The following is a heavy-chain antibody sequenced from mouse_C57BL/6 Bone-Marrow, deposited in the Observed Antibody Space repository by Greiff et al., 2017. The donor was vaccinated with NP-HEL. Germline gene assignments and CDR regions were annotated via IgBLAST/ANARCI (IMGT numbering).Heavy chain of an antibody. CDR1: GFTFSDYG. Sequence: EVMLVESGGGLVKPGGSLKLSCAASGFTFSDYGMHWVRQAPEKGLEWVAYISSGSSTIYYADTVKGRFTISRDNAKNTLFLQMTSLRSEDTAMYYCASYYGYDVGYFDYWGQGTTLTVSS. D-gene: IGHD2-2*01. V-gene: IGHV5-17*01. CDR2: ISSGSSTI. J-gene: IGHJ2*01. CDR3: ASYYGYDVGYFDY.